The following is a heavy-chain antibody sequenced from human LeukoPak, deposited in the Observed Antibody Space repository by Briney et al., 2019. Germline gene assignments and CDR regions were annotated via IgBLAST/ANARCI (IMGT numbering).Heavy chain of an antibody. D-gene: IGHD4/OR15-4a*01. V-gene: IGHV4-31*03. Sequence: SETPSLTCTVSGGSISSGGYYWSWIRQHPGKGLEWIGYIYYSGSTYYNPSLKSRVTISVDTSKDQFSLKLSSVTAADTAVYYCARVGTDYGASVNWFGPWGQGTLVTVSS. J-gene: IGHJ5*02. CDR2: IYYSGST. CDR3: ARVGTDYGASVNWFGP. CDR1: GGSISSGGYY.